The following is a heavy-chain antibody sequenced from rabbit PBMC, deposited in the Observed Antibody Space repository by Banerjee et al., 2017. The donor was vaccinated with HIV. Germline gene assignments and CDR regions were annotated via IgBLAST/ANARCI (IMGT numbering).Heavy chain of an antibody. CDR2: IYAGKGST. Sequence: QLVESGGGLVQPGGSLKLSCKASGFDFSSYYMNWVRQAPGKGLEWIACIYAGKGSTDYASWVNGRFTISSDNAQNTVDLQMNSLTAADTATYFCARSYAGSNNWYILDLWGQGTLVTVS. J-gene: IGHJ4*01. CDR3: ARSYAGSNNWYILDL. D-gene: IGHD4-2*01. CDR1: GFDFSSYY. V-gene: IGHV1S7*01.